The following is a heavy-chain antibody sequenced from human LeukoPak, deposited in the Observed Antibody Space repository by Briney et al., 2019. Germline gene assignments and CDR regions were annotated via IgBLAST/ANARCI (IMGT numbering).Heavy chain of an antibody. V-gene: IGHV3-30*18. J-gene: IGHJ4*02. CDR2: ILYDGSNK. D-gene: IGHD6-13*01. Sequence: PGRSLRLSCAASGFTFSNYGMHWVRQAPGKGLEWVGVILYDGSNKYYADSVKGRFTISRDNSKNTLYLQMNSLRAEDTAVYYCVKQYSSSWDDFDYWGQGTLVTVSS. CDR1: GFTFSNYG. CDR3: VKQYSSSWDDFDY.